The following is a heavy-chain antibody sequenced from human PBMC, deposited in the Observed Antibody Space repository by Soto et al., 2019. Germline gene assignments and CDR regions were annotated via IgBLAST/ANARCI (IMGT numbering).Heavy chain of an antibody. CDR1: GFTFSSYA. CDR2: ISGSGGST. CDR3: ARRVNYGSGSPGVDAFDI. V-gene: IGHV3-23*01. D-gene: IGHD3-10*01. Sequence: SCAASGFTFSSYAMSWVRQAPGKGLEWVSAISGSGGSTYYADSVKGRFTISRDNSKNTLYLQMNSLRAEDTAVYYCARRVNYGSGSPGVDAFDIWGQGTMVTVSS. J-gene: IGHJ3*02.